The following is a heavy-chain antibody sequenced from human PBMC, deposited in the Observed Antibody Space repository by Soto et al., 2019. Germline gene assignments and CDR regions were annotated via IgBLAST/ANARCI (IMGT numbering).Heavy chain of an antibody. Sequence: QVQLVQSGAEIRKPGALVRVSCKASGYTFTNYDVNWVRQVPGQGLEWMGWLNPGSGDTGYAQKFQGRVTMTRNTSIGTAYMELSSLRSGDTATYYCARLASFGTLNWFDPWGQGTLVTVSS. J-gene: IGHJ5*02. CDR1: GYTFTNYD. V-gene: IGHV1-8*01. CDR2: LNPGSGDT. D-gene: IGHD3-16*01. CDR3: ARLASFGTLNWFDP.